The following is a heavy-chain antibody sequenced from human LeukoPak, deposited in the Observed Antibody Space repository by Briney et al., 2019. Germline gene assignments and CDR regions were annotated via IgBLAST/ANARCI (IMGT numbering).Heavy chain of an antibody. CDR2: IIPIFGTA. CDR1: GYTFTGYY. CDR3: ARDLRILNWFDP. V-gene: IGHV1-69*06. J-gene: IGHJ5*02. D-gene: IGHD2-15*01. Sequence: GASVKVSCKASGYTFTGYYMHWVRQAPGQGLEWMGGIIPIFGTANYAQKFRGRVTITADKSTSTAYMELSSLRSEDTAVYYCARDLRILNWFDPWGQGTLVTVSS.